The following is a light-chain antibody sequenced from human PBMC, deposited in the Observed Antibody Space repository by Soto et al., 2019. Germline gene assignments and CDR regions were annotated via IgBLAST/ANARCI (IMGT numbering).Light chain of an antibody. V-gene: IGLV2-23*03. CDR1: SIDVGSYNL. Sequence: QSALTHPASVSGSPGQSITISCPGTSIDVGSYNLVSWYQQHPGKAPKLMIYEGSKRPSGVSNRFSGSKSGNTASLTISGLQAEDEADYYCCSYAGSSTFVFGTGTKVTGL. CDR3: CSYAGSSTFV. CDR2: EGS. J-gene: IGLJ1*01.